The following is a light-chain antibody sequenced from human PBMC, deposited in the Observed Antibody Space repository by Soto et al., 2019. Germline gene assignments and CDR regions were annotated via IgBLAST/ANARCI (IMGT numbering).Light chain of an antibody. CDR1: SSDVGAFNS. Sequence: QSALTQPASVSGSPGQSITISCTGSSSDVGAFNSVSWYQQHPGKVPKLIIHDVTNRPSGVSNRFSGSKSGNTASLTISGLQAEDEADYYCSSYTSINTWVFGGGTKVTVL. CDR3: SSYTSINTWV. V-gene: IGLV2-14*03. CDR2: DVT. J-gene: IGLJ3*02.